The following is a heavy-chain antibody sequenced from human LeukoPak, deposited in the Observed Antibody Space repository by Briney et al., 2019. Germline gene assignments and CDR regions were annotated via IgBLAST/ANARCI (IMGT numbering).Heavy chain of an antibody. D-gene: IGHD2-21*02. CDR2: MNPNSGNT. CDR1: GGTFSSYA. J-gene: IGHJ3*02. CDR3: ASAYCGGDCFDAFDI. Sequence: ASVKVSCKASGGTFSSYAISWVRQAPGQGLEWMGWMNPNSGNTGYAQKFQGRVTMTRNTSISTAYMELSSLRSEDTAVYYCASAYCGGDCFDAFDIWGQGTMVTVSS. V-gene: IGHV1-8*02.